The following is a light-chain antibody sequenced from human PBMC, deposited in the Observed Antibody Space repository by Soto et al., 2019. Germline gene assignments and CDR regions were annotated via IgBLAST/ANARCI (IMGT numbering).Light chain of an antibody. Sequence: ELVLTQSPATLSLSRGESATLSCRASQPVSSNFLAWYQQKPGQAPRLLIYGVSSRASGIPDRFLGSGSGTDFTLTINRLEPEDFAVYYCQQYANSPITFGQGTRLEIK. CDR2: GVS. CDR1: QPVSSNF. J-gene: IGKJ5*01. V-gene: IGKV3-20*01. CDR3: QQYANSPIT.